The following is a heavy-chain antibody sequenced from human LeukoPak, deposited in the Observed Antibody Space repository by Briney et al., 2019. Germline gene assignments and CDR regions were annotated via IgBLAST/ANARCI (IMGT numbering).Heavy chain of an antibody. Sequence: SETLSLTCAVSGGSISSSNWWSWVRQPPGKGLEWIGEIYHSGSTNYNPSLKSRVTISVDKSKNQFSLKLSSVTAADTAVYYCARDGEVRGVYFDYWGQGTLVTVSS. J-gene: IGHJ4*02. CDR1: GGSISSSNW. D-gene: IGHD3-10*01. CDR2: IYHSGST. CDR3: ARDGEVRGVYFDY. V-gene: IGHV4-4*02.